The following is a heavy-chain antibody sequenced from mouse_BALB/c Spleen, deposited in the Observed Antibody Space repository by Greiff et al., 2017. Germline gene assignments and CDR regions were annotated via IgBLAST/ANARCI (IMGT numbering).Heavy chain of an antibody. V-gene: IGHV5-4*02. Sequence: EVQGVESGGGLVKPGGSLKLSCAASGFTFSDYYMYWVRQTPEKRLEWVATISDGGSYTYYPDSVKGRFTISRDNAKNNLYLQMSSLKSKDTAMYYCARDSFYAMDDWGQGTSVTVSS. CDR2: ISDGGSYT. CDR3: ARDSFYAMDD. J-gene: IGHJ4*01. CDR1: GFTFSDYY.